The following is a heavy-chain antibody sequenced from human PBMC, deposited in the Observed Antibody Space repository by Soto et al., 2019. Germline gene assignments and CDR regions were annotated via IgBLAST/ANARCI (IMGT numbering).Heavy chain of an antibody. CDR1: GGSISSGGYS. CDR2: IYHSGST. Sequence: QLQLQESGSGPVEPSQTLSLTCAVSGGSISSGGYSWSWIRQPPGKGLEWTGYIYHSGSTYYNPSLKSRVTISVDRSKNQFSLKLSSVTAADTAVYYCARGNVVAIDYWGQGTLVTVSS. V-gene: IGHV4-30-2*01. J-gene: IGHJ4*02. CDR3: ARGNVVAIDY. D-gene: IGHD2-21*01.